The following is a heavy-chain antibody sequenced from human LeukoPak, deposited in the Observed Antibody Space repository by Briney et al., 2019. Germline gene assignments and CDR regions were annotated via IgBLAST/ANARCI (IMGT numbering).Heavy chain of an antibody. CDR1: GFTFSDYY. CDR3: ARMYYDILTGYYFAY. Sequence: GGSLRLSCAASGFTFSDYYMSWIRQAPGKGLEWVSCISSSGSTIYYADSVKGRFTISRDNAKNSLYLQMNRLRAEDTAVYYCARMYYDILTGYYFAYWGQGTLVTVSS. CDR2: ISSSGSTI. V-gene: IGHV3-11*01. D-gene: IGHD3-9*01. J-gene: IGHJ4*02.